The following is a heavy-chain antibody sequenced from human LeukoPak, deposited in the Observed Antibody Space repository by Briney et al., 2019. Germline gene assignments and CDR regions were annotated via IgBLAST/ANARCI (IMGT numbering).Heavy chain of an antibody. CDR1: GFTFSSYG. CDR2: IAGSGGST. V-gene: IGHV3-23*01. D-gene: IGHD5-24*01. J-gene: IGHJ4*02. Sequence: PGGSLRLSCAASGFTFSSYGMSWVRQAPGKGLEWVPTIAGSGGSTYYADSVKGRFTISRDNSKNTLLLQMNTVRAEDTAVYYCAKGDGGAPFESWDQGTLVTVSS. CDR3: AKGDGGAPFES.